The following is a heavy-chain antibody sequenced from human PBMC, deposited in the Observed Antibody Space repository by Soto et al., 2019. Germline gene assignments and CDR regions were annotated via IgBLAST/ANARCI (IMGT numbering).Heavy chain of an antibody. CDR3: AKDLRLLHKGPIVYGMDV. CDR1: GFTFSSYG. V-gene: IGHV3-30*18. CDR2: ISYDGSNK. D-gene: IGHD2-15*01. Sequence: QVQLVESGGGVVQPGRSLRLSCAASGFTFSSYGMHWVRQAPGKGLEWVAVISYDGSNKYYADSVKGRFTISRDNSKNTLYVQMNSLRAEDTAVYYCAKDLRLLHKGPIVYGMDVWGQGTTVTVSS. J-gene: IGHJ6*02.